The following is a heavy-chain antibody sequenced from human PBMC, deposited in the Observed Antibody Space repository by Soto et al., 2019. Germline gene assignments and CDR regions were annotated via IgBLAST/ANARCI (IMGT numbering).Heavy chain of an antibody. CDR1: GYTFTSYD. D-gene: IGHD6-19*01. Sequence: ASVKVSCKASGYTFTSYDIYWVRQATGQGLEWMGWMNPNTGNSAYAQKFQGRVTVTSDTSINTVHMELSSLRSEDTAVYYCARRAETTGWKGFGADKYYFDFWGQGTLGNVST. CDR3: ARRAETTGWKGFGADKYYFDF. J-gene: IGHJ4*02. V-gene: IGHV1-8*01. CDR2: MNPNTGNS.